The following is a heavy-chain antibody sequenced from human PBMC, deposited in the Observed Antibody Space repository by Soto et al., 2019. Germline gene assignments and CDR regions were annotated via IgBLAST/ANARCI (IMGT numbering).Heavy chain of an antibody. CDR1: VDSVSSNSAG. CDR3: ARGEQYSGRIFDY. Sequence: SQTLSLTCAITVDSVSSNSAGWIWVRQSPSRGLEWLGRTYYRSKWYYEYAVSVRGRITITPETSKHQYSLQLNSVTPEDTAVYFCARGEQYSGRIFDYWGQGTLVTVSS. CDR2: TYYRSKWYY. D-gene: IGHD1-26*01. V-gene: IGHV6-1*01. J-gene: IGHJ4*01.